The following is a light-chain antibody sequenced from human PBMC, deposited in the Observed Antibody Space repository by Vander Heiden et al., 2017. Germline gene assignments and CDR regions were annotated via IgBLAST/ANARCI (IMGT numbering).Light chain of an antibody. CDR1: QSVDDN. CDR2: RTS. CDR3: QQYFNRPPEIT. J-gene: IGKJ4*01. Sequence: EIVMTQSPATLSVSPGERATLSCRASQSVDDNLAWYQQKIGQAPRLLIYRTSTRATGVPARFSGSGSGTEFTLTISGLQSEDFAVYDCQQYFNRPPEITFGGGTKVEIK. V-gene: IGKV3-15*01.